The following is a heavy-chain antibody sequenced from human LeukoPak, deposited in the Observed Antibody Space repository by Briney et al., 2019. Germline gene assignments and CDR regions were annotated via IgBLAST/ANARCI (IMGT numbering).Heavy chain of an antibody. J-gene: IGHJ4*02. CDR3: ARDRGSYYYESSGYRDY. CDR1: GFTFSSYS. D-gene: IGHD3-22*01. Sequence: GGSLRLSCAASGFTFSSYSMNWVRQAPGKGLEWVSSISSSSSYIYYADSVKGRFTISRDNAKNSLYLQMNSLRAEDTAVYYCARDRGSYYYESSGYRDYWGQGTLVTVSS. V-gene: IGHV3-21*01. CDR2: ISSSSSYI.